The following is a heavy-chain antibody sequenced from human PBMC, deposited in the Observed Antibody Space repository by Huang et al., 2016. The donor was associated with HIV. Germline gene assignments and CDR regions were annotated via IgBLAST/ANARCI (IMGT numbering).Heavy chain of an antibody. CDR3: ATKTAGMDI. Sequence: WVRKPPGKGLEWVANIKQDETEKYYVDSVKGRFNISRDNAKKVLFLEMDALRVEDTAIYFCATKTAGMDIWGQGTTVIVSS. J-gene: IGHJ6*02. V-gene: IGHV3-7*01. CDR2: IKQDETEK.